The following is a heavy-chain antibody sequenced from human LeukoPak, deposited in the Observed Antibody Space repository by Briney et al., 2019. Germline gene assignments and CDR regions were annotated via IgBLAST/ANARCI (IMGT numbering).Heavy chain of an antibody. CDR1: GFTFSSYE. D-gene: IGHD6-19*01. V-gene: IGHV3-48*03. CDR2: ISSSGSTI. J-gene: IGHJ3*02. Sequence: GGSLRLSCAASGFTFSSYEMNWVRQAPGKGLEWVSYISSSGSTIYYADSVKGRFTISRDNAKNSLYLQMNSLRAEDTAVYYCARTPSGYSSGWYGGCAFDIWGQGTMVTVSS. CDR3: ARTPSGYSSGWYGGCAFDI.